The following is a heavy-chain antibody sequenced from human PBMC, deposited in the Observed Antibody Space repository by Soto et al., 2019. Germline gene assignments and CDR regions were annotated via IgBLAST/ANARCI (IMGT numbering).Heavy chain of an antibody. CDR1: GFTFRTYA. CDR3: AKIPTGSGSSKFDY. CDR2: ISGSGSFT. Sequence: GGSLRLSCAASGFTFRTYAMNWVRQAPGKGLEWISAISGSGSFTHYADSVRGRFTISRDNSQNQLYLQMNNLRGGDTAMYYCAKIPTGSGSSKFDYWGQGIQVTVSS. J-gene: IGHJ4*02. D-gene: IGHD3-10*01. V-gene: IGHV3-23*01.